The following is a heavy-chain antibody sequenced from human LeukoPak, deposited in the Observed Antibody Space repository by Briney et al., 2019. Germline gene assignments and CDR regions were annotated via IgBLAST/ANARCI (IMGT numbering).Heavy chain of an antibody. J-gene: IGHJ2*01. CDR3: ARNPVAGMSWYFDL. CDR1: GFTFSRRT. V-gene: IGHV3-21*01. Sequence: PGGSLRLSCVGSGFTFSRRTMNWVRQAPGKGLEWVSSLSKSSEYVKYVDSVEGRFSMSREDARTSVYLQMHNLRAEDTAVYYCARNPVAGMSWYFDLWGRGTQVTVSS. CDR2: LSKSSEYV. D-gene: IGHD6-19*01.